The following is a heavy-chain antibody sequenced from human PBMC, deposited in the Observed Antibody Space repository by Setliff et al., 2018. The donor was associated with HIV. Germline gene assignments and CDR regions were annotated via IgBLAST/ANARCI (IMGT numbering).Heavy chain of an antibody. Sequence: GGSLRLSCAASGFIFSSYAMTWVRQAPGKGLEWVSTIRGSGSGDTTHYADFVKGRFTISRDNSKNTVYLQMNSLRAEDMAVYYCAREDSSWYGSLDYWGQGTLVTVSS. V-gene: IGHV3-23*01. J-gene: IGHJ4*02. CDR2: IRGSGSGDTT. CDR3: AREDSSWYGSLDY. CDR1: GFIFSSYA. D-gene: IGHD6-13*01.